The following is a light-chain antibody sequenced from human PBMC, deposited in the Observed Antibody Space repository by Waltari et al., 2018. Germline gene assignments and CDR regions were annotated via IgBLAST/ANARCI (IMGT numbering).Light chain of an antibody. Sequence: IVLTQSPGTLSVSPGDTATLSCRASQSVSSTYLAWYQQKPGQAPRLLIYVASRGATGVPDRFSGSGSGPDSTLTISRLEPEDFAVYYCQYYGGSYSFGQGTKLEIK. J-gene: IGKJ2*01. V-gene: IGKV3-20*01. CDR1: QSVSSTY. CDR2: VAS. CDR3: QYYGGSYS.